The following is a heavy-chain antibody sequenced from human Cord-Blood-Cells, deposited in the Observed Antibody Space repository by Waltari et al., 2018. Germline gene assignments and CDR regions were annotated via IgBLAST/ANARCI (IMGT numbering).Heavy chain of an antibody. D-gene: IGHD1-20*01. CDR3: ARGRYNWNYWYFDL. V-gene: IGHV4-34*01. Sequence: QVQLQQWGAGLLKPSETLSLTCAVYGGSFSGYYWSWSRQPPGKGLEWIGEINHSGSTNYNPSLKSRVTISVDTSKNQFSLKLSSVTAADTAVYYCARGRYNWNYWYFDLWGRGTLVTVSS. CDR1: GGSFSGYY. CDR2: INHSGST. J-gene: IGHJ2*01.